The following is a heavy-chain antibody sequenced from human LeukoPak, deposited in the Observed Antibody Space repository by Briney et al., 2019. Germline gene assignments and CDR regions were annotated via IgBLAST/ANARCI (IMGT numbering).Heavy chain of an antibody. V-gene: IGHV3-21*04. D-gene: IGHD3-22*01. CDR2: ISSSSSYI. CDR1: GFTFSSYS. Sequence: GGSLRLSCAASGFTFSSYSMNWVRQAPGKGLEWVSSISSSSSYIYYADSVKGRFTISRDNAKNSLYLQMNSLRAEDTAVYYCAKDYYDTSGYFGWYFDLWGRGTLVTVSS. CDR3: AKDYYDTSGYFGWYFDL. J-gene: IGHJ2*01.